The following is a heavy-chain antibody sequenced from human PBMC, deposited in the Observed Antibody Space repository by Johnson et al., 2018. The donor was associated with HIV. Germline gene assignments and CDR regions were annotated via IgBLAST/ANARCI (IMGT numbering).Heavy chain of an antibody. D-gene: IGHD4-23*01. J-gene: IGHJ3*02. CDR2: MSFDETNS. CDR1: GFSFSSFA. CDR3: ARDRWLGDAFDI. Sequence: QVQLVESGGGVVQPGRSLRLSCVASGFSFSSFAMHWVRQAPGKGLQWVAVMSFDETNSYDSDSVDVKGRFTISRDNSKNTLYLQMNSLRPDDSAVYYCARDRWLGDAFDIWGQGTMVTVSS. V-gene: IGHV3-30-3*01.